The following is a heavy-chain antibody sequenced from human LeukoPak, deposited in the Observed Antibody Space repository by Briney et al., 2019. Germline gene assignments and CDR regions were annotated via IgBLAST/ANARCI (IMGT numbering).Heavy chain of an antibody. Sequence: SETPSLTCTVSGGSISSSSYYWGWIRQPPGKGLEWIGCIDYSGSTYYNPSLKSRVTISVDTSKNQFSLKLSSVTAADTAVYYCARTYRYFDWLGHSYYFDYWGQGTLVTVSS. V-gene: IGHV4-39*01. D-gene: IGHD3-9*01. CDR3: ARTYRYFDWLGHSYYFDY. CDR1: GGSISSSSYY. J-gene: IGHJ4*02. CDR2: IDYSGST.